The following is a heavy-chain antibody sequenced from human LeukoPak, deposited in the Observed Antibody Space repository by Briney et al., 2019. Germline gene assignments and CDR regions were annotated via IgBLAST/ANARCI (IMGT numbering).Heavy chain of an antibody. CDR2: IYYSGST. CDR3: ARAGYCSSTSSYLYAFDI. V-gene: IGHV4-59*11. J-gene: IGHJ3*02. D-gene: IGHD2-2*01. CDR1: GGSISSHY. Sequence: PSETLSLTCTVSGGSISSHYWSWIRQPPGKGLEWIGYIYYSGSTNYNPSLKSRVTISVDTSKNQFSLKLSSVTAADTAVYYCARAGYCSSTSSYLYAFDIWGQGTMVTVSS.